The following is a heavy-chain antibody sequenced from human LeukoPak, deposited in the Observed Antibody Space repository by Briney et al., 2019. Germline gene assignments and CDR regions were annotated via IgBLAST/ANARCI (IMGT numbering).Heavy chain of an antibody. CDR1: GYTFTGYY. CDR2: ISAYNGNT. D-gene: IGHD4-23*01. V-gene: IGHV1-18*04. J-gene: IGHJ3*02. CDR3: ARLLGGNGNAFDI. Sequence: ASVKVSCKASGYTFTGYYMHWVRQAPGQGLEWMGWISAYNGNTNYAQKLQSRVTMTTDTSTSTAYMELRSLRSDDTAVYYCARLLGGNGNAFDIWGQGTMVTVSS.